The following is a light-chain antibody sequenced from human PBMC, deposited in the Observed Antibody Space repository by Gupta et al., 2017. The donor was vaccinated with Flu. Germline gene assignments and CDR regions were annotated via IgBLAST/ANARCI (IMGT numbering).Light chain of an antibody. Sequence: DIQMTQSPSSVSASVGDRVTITCRASQDITSWLAWYQQKPGKAPKLLIYAASSLQSGVPSRFSGNTSGTEFTLAISSLQPEDFATYYCQQANSFPWTFGQGTKVEIK. CDR1: QDITSW. CDR3: QQANSFPWT. CDR2: AAS. J-gene: IGKJ1*01. V-gene: IGKV1-12*01.